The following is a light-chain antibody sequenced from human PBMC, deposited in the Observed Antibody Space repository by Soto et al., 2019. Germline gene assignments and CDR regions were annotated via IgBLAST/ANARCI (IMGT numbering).Light chain of an antibody. Sequence: EIVLTQSPATLSLSPGERATLSCRASQSVSSFLAWYRQKAGQAPRLLIYDASNRASGIPDRFSGAVSGTDFTLTISSLEPDDFAVYYCQQRSTWPPFTFGPGTKVEIK. CDR2: DAS. V-gene: IGKV3-11*01. CDR1: QSVSSF. J-gene: IGKJ3*01. CDR3: QQRSTWPPFT.